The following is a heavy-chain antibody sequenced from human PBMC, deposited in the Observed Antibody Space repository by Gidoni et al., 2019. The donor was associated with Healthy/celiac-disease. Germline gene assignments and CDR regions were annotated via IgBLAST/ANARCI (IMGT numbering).Heavy chain of an antibody. CDR3: ARDAAYSDFDY. Sequence: EVQLVESGGGLFKPGGSLRLSFAASGFTFSSESMHWVRQAPGKGLEWVSSISSSSSYIYYADSVKGRFTISRDNAKNSLYLQMNSLRAEDTAVYYCARDAAYSDFDYWGQGTLVTVSS. CDR1: GFTFSSES. D-gene: IGHD2-21*01. J-gene: IGHJ4*02. CDR2: ISSSSSYI. V-gene: IGHV3-21*01.